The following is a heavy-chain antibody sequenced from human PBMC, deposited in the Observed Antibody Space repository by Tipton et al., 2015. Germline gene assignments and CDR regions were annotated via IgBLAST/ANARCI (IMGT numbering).Heavy chain of an antibody. CDR2: IHGSGDTT. D-gene: IGHD3-16*01. J-gene: IGHJ4*02. CDR3: ARSPRMVIVGECDY. CDR1: GFTFDTYA. Sequence: SLRLSCAASGFTFDTYAMSWVRQAPGKGLEWVSTIHGSGDTTYYADSVKGRFTISRDNAKNSLYLQMNSLRDEDTAVYYCARSPRMVIVGECDYWGQGTLVTVSS. V-gene: IGHV3-23*01.